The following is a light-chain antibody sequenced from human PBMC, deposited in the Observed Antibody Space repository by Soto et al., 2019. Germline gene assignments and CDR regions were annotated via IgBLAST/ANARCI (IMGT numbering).Light chain of an antibody. CDR2: GAS. V-gene: IGKV3-15*01. J-gene: IGKJ5*01. CDR3: QQYEKWPPSIT. Sequence: EIVLTQSPGTLSLSPGERATLSCRASQSVSSSYLAWYQHKPGQAPRLLIXGASTRATGISARFSGSGSGTEFTRTISSLQSEDFAVYYCQQYEKWPPSITFGQGTRLEIK. CDR1: QSVSSSY.